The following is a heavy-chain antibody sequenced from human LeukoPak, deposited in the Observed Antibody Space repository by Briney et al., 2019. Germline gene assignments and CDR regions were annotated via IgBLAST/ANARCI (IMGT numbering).Heavy chain of an antibody. Sequence: GGSLRLSCAASGFTVSSNYMSWVRQAPGKGLEWVSYISSSSSTIYYADSVKGRFTISRDNAKNSLYLQMNSLRAEDTAVYYCARTLGSGPDYWGQGTLVTVSS. CDR2: ISSSSSTI. D-gene: IGHD6-19*01. J-gene: IGHJ4*02. CDR3: ARTLGSGPDY. V-gene: IGHV3-48*01. CDR1: GFTVSSNY.